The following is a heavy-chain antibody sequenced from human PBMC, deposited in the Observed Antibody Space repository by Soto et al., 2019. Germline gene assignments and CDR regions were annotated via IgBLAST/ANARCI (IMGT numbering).Heavy chain of an antibody. CDR1: GYTFTSYG. D-gene: IGHD6-19*01. CDR2: ISAYNGNT. J-gene: IGHJ4*02. Sequence: GGSVKVSCKASGYTFTSYGISWVRQAPGQGLEWMGWISAYNGNTNYAQKLQGRVTMTTDTSTSTAYMELRSLRSDDTAVYYCARDQYSSGWRTIDYWGQGTLVTVSS. CDR3: ARDQYSSGWRTIDY. V-gene: IGHV1-18*04.